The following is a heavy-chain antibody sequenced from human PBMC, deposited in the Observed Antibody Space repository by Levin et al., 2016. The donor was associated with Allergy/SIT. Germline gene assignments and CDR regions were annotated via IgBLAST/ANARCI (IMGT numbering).Heavy chain of an antibody. J-gene: IGHJ4*02. CDR3: ARDRLRSPGIAASVPCR. Sequence: GESLKISCAASGFTFSSYAMHWVRQAPGKGLEWVAVISYDGSNKYYADSVKGRFTISRDNSKNTLYLQMNSLRAEDTAVYYCARDRLRSPGIAASVPCRWGQGTLVTVSS. CDR2: ISYDGSNK. D-gene: IGHD6-13*01. V-gene: IGHV3-30-3*01. CDR1: GFTFSSYA.